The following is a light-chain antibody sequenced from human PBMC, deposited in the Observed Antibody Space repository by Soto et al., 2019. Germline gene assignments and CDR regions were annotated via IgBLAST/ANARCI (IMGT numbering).Light chain of an antibody. CDR3: QQNGSLPIT. CDR2: SAS. J-gene: IGKJ5*01. CDR1: QSLSGGY. Sequence: EIVLTQSPGTLSLSPGERATLSCRTSQSLSGGYLAWFQQKPGQTPRLLIYSASNRATGIPDRFSGSGSGTDFTLTISRQEPEDFVVYYCQQNGSLPITFGQVTRLEIK. V-gene: IGKV3-20*01.